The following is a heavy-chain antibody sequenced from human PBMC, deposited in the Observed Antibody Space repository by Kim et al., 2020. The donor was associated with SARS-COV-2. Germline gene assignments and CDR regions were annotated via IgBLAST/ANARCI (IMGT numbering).Heavy chain of an antibody. V-gene: IGHV3-23*01. CDR2: ISGSGGST. CDR3: AKVLGGILTGYYMWVSAYYYYGMDV. CDR1: GFTFSSYA. D-gene: IGHD3-9*01. Sequence: GGSLRLSCAASGFTFSSYAMSWVRQAPGKGLEWVSAISGSGGSTYYADSVKGRFTISRDNSKNTLYLQMNSLRAEVTAVYYCAKVLGGILTGYYMWVSAYYYYGMDVWGQGTTVTVSS. J-gene: IGHJ6*02.